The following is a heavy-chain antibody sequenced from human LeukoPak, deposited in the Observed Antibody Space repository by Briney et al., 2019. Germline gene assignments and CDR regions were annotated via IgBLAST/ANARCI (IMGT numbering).Heavy chain of an antibody. V-gene: IGHV3-23*01. J-gene: IGHJ4*02. Sequence: GGSLRLSCAASGFTFSSYAMSWVRQAPGKGLEWVSAISGSGGSTYYSDSVKGRFTISRDNSKNTLYPQMNSLRAEDTAVYYCAKAYHLFSRAFDYWGQGTLVTVSS. CDR2: ISGSGGST. CDR3: AKAYHLFSRAFDY. D-gene: IGHD2-2*01. CDR1: GFTFSSYA.